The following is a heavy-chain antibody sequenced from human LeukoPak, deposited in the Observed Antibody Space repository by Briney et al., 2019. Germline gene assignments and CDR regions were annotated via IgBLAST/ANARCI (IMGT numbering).Heavy chain of an antibody. D-gene: IGHD2-15*01. V-gene: IGHV1-58*01. CDR3: ARGSPGDPSG. J-gene: IGHJ4*02. CDR1: GFTFTSSA. Sequence: SVKVPCTASGFTFTSSAVQWVRQARGQRLEWIGWIVVGSGNTNYAQKFQERVTMTRDTSISTAYMELSRLRSDDTAVYYCARGSPGDPSGWGQGTLVTVSS. CDR2: IVVGSGNT.